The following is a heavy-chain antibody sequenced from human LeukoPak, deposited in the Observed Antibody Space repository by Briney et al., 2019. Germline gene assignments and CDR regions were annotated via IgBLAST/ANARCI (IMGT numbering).Heavy chain of an antibody. CDR2: ISAYNGNT. CDR1: GYTFTSYG. J-gene: IGHJ4*02. V-gene: IGHV1-18*01. D-gene: IGHD3-22*01. CDR3: ARVGDSSGSIDY. Sequence: ASVKVSCKASGYTFTSYGISWVRQAPGQGLEWMGWISAYNGNTNYAQKFQGRATITADESTSTAYMELSSLRSEDTAVYYCARVGDSSGSIDYWGQGTLVTVSS.